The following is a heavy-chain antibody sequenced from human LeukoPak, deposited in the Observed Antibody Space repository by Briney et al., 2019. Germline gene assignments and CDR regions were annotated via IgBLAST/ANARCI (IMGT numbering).Heavy chain of an antibody. CDR1: GYTFTSYT. CDR2: INAGNGNT. J-gene: IGHJ4*02. D-gene: IGHD2-15*01. V-gene: IGHV1-3*01. Sequence: GASVKVSCKASGYTFTSYTIHWVRQAPGQRLEWMGWINAGNGNTKDSQKFQGRVTITRDTSASTAYMELSSLRSEDTAVYYCARGCSGGSCYYFDYWGQGTLVTVSS. CDR3: ARGCSGGSCYYFDY.